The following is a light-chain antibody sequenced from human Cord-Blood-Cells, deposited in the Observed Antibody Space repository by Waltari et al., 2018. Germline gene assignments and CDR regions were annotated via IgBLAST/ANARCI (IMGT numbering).Light chain of an antibody. Sequence: DIGMTQSPLPLPVPPGEPASISCRSSQSLLHSNGYNYLDWYLQKPGQSPQLLIYLGSNRASGVPDRFSGSGSGTDFTLKISRVEAEDVGVYYCMQALQTPITFGQGTRLEIK. J-gene: IGKJ5*01. V-gene: IGKV2-28*01. CDR1: QSLLHSNGYNY. CDR2: LGS. CDR3: MQALQTPIT.